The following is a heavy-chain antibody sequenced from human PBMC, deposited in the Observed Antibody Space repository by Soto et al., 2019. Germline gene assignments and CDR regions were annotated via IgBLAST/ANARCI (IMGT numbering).Heavy chain of an antibody. V-gene: IGHV4-4*02. CDR3: AGEPKGGPAAGAIEI. J-gene: IGHJ3*02. D-gene: IGHD6-25*01. CDR1: RDSLDRNNW. CDR2: IYHSGST. Sequence: SETLSLTCAVSRDSLDRNNWWRSVLQPQGKGLEWIGEIYHSGSTNYNPSLKSRVTILVDKSKNQFSLKLSSVTAADTAVYFCAGEPKGGPAAGAIEIWGQGTMVT.